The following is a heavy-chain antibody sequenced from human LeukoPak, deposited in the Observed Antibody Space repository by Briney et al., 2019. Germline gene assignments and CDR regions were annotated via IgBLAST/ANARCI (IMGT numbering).Heavy chain of an antibody. CDR1: GFTFSSYG. J-gene: IGHJ4*02. Sequence: GRSLRLSCAASGFTFSSYGVHWVRQAPGKGLEWVAVIWYDGSNKYYADSVKGRFTISRDNSKNTLYLQMNSLRAEDTAVYYCARDLRGDYYGSGSPFDYWGQGTLVTVSS. CDR3: ARDLRGDYYGSGSPFDY. D-gene: IGHD3-10*01. V-gene: IGHV3-33*01. CDR2: IWYDGSNK.